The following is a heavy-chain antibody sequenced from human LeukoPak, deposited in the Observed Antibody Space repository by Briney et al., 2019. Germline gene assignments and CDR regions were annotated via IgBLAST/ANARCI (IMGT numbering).Heavy chain of an antibody. CDR2: LSGGGGTT. D-gene: IGHD5-24*01. CDR1: GFIFSSYA. Sequence: PGGSLRLSCAASGFIFSSYAMSWVRQAPGKGLEWVSSLSGGGGTTYYADSVEGRFTISRDNSNNTLYLQMNSLRAEDTAVYYCAKDLGDGYNGPDAFDIWGQGTMVTVSS. CDR3: AKDLGDGYNGPDAFDI. J-gene: IGHJ3*02. V-gene: IGHV3-23*01.